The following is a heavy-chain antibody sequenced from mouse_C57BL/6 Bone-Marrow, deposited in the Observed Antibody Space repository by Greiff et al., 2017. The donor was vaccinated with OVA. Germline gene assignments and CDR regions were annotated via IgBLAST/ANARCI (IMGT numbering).Heavy chain of an antibody. CDR1: GYTFTDYY. D-gene: IGHD2-3*01. V-gene: IGHV1-19*01. Sequence: EVQLQQSGPVLVKPGASVKMSCKASGYTFTDYYINWVKQSHGKSLEWIGVINPYNGGTSYNQKFKGKATLTVDKSSSTAYMELNSLTSEDSAVYYCARSRDDGYYAMDYWGQGTSVTVSS. CDR2: INPYNGGT. J-gene: IGHJ4*01. CDR3: ARSRDDGYYAMDY.